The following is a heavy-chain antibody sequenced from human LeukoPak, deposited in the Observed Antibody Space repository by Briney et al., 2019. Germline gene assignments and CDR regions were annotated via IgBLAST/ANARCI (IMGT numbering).Heavy chain of an antibody. J-gene: IGHJ4*02. CDR2: ISDDGSNK. D-gene: IGHD6-13*01. V-gene: IGHV3-30-3*01. CDR3: ARDRVWFGSSWQLDY. CDR1: GFTFSSYA. Sequence: GGSLRLSCAASGFTFSSYAMHWVRQDPGKGLEWVAVISDDGSNKYYADSVKGRFTISRDNSKNTLYLQMNSLRAEDTAVYYCARDRVWFGSSWQLDYWGQGTLVTVSS.